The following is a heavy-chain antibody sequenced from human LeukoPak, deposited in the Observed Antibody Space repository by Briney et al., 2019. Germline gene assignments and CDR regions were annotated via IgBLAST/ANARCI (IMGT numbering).Heavy chain of an antibody. D-gene: IGHD3-22*01. V-gene: IGHV4-59*05. CDR2: IYYSGST. CDR1: GGSISSYY. CDR3: ASSLYYYDSSGPDI. Sequence: SETLSLTCTVSGGSISSYYWSWIRQPAGKGLEWIGRIYYSGSTYYNPSLKSRVTISVDTSRNQFSLKLSSVTAADTAVYYCASSLYYYDSSGPDIWGQGTMVTVSS. J-gene: IGHJ3*02.